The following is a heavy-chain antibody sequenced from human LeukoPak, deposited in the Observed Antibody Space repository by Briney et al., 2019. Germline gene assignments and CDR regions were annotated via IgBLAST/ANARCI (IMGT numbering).Heavy chain of an antibody. Sequence: SETLSLTCAVYGGSFSGYYWSWIRQPPGKGLEWIGEINHSGSTNYNPSLKSRVTISVDTSKNQFSLKLSSVTAADTAVYYCARGNGWKQQLVRGHYYYYGMDVWGQGTTVTVSS. CDR2: INHSGST. V-gene: IGHV4-34*01. CDR3: ARGNGWKQQLVRGHYYYYGMDV. J-gene: IGHJ6*02. CDR1: GGSFSGYY. D-gene: IGHD6-13*01.